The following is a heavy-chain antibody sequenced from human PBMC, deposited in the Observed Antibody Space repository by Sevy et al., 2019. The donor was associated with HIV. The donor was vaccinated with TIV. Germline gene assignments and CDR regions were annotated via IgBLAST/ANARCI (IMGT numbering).Heavy chain of an antibody. CDR3: AKRDIVVVVAATNFDY. CDR1: GFTFSSYA. D-gene: IGHD2-15*01. J-gene: IGHJ4*02. CDR2: ISGSGGST. V-gene: IGHV3-23*01. Sequence: GGSLRLSCAASGFTFSSYAMSWVRQAPGKGLEWVSAISGSGGSTYYADSVKGRFTISRDNSKNTLYLQMNSLRAEDTAVNYCAKRDIVVVVAATNFDYWGQGTLVTVSS.